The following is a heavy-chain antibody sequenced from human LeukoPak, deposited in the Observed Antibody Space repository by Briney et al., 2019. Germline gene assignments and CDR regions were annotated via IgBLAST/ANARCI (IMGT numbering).Heavy chain of an antibody. D-gene: IGHD6-19*01. V-gene: IGHV3-30*18. CDR3: AKGNGYSSGWYDSWGY. Sequence: GSLRLSCAASGFTFSSYGMHWVRQAPGKGPEWVAVISYDGSNKYYADSVKGRFTISRDNSKNTLYLQMNSLRAEDTAVYYCAKGNGYSSGWYDSWGYWGQGTLVTVSS. J-gene: IGHJ4*02. CDR2: ISYDGSNK. CDR1: GFTFSSYG.